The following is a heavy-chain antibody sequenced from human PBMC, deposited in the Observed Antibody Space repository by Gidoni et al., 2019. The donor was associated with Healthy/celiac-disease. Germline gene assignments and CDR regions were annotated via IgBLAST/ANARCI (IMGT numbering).Heavy chain of an antibody. D-gene: IGHD5-18*01. Sequence: EVQLVESGGVVVQPGGSLRLSCAASGFNFDDYTMHWVRQAPGKGLEWVSLISWDGGSTYYADSVKCRFTISRDNSKNSLYLQMNSLRTEDTALYYCAKDMRRGYSYGSHFDYWGQGTLVTVSS. CDR1: GFNFDDYT. CDR2: ISWDGGST. J-gene: IGHJ4*02. V-gene: IGHV3-43*01. CDR3: AKDMRRGYSYGSHFDY.